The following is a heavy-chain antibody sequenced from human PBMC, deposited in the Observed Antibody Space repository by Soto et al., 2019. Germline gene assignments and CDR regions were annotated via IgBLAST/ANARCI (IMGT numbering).Heavy chain of an antibody. CDR1: GGSISSYY. CDR3: ARWSYYYDSSGYGNWFDP. J-gene: IGHJ5*02. D-gene: IGHD3-22*01. V-gene: IGHV4-4*07. CDR2: IYTSGST. Sequence: SETLSLTCTVSGGSISSYYWSWIRQPAGKELEWIGHIYTSGSTNYNPSLKSRVTMSVDTSKNQFSLKLSSVTAADTAVYYCARWSYYYDSSGYGNWFDPRGQGTLVTVSA.